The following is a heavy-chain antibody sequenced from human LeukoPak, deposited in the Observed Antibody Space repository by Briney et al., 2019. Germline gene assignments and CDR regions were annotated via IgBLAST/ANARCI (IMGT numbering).Heavy chain of an antibody. Sequence: SETLSLTCTVSGGSISSYYWSWIRQPPGTGLEWIGYIYYSGSTNYNPSLKSRVTISVDTSKNQFSLKLSSVTAADTAVYYCARHRLSQPGDYWGQGTLVTVSS. V-gene: IGHV4-59*08. CDR2: IYYSGST. CDR3: ARHRLSQPGDY. CDR1: GGSISSYY. J-gene: IGHJ4*02. D-gene: IGHD2-21*02.